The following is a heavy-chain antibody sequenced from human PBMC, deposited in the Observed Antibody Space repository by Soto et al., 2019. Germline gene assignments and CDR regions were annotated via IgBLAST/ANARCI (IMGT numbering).Heavy chain of an antibody. Sequence: QVQLQESGPGLVKPSETLSLTCTVSGGSISSYYWSWIRQPPGKGLEWIGYIYYSGGTNYNPSLKSRVTRSVDTSKNQFSLKLSSVTAADTAVYYCARDLRNDYGDYDYDWWYFDLWGRGTLVTVSS. CDR1: GGSISSYY. J-gene: IGHJ2*01. D-gene: IGHD4-17*01. CDR2: IYYSGGT. CDR3: ARDLRNDYGDYDYDWWYFDL. V-gene: IGHV4-59*01.